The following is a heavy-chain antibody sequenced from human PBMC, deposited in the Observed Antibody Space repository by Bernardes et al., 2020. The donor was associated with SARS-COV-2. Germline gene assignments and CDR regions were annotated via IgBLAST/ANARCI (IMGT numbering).Heavy chain of an antibody. Sequence: VSCKVSGYTLTELSMHWVRQAPGKGLEWMGGFDPEDGETIYAQKFQGRVTMTEDTSTDTAYMELSSLRSEDTAVYYCATGPVVTREGWFDPWGQGTLVTVSS. CDR1: GYTLTELS. J-gene: IGHJ5*02. D-gene: IGHD2-21*02. CDR2: FDPEDGET. V-gene: IGHV1-24*01. CDR3: ATGPVVTREGWFDP.